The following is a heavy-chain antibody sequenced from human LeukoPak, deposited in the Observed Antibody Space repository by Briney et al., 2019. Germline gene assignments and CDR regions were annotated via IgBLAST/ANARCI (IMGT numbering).Heavy chain of an antibody. CDR2: IKQDGSQT. V-gene: IGHV3-7*03. CDR3: ARELYYDSSNIDY. J-gene: IGHJ4*02. Sequence: GGSLRLSCAASGFTFSSYWMSWVRQAPGKGLEWVATIKQDGSQTYYVDSVKGRFTISRDNAKSSLYLQMNSLRAEDTALYYCARELYYDSSNIDYWGQGTLVTVSS. D-gene: IGHD3-22*01. CDR1: GFTFSSYW.